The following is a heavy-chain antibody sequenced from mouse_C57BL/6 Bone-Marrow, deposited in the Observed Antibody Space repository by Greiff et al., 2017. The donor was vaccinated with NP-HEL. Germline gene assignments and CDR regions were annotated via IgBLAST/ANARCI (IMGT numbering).Heavy chain of an antibody. J-gene: IGHJ1*03. Sequence: QVQLQQPGAELVRPGSSVTLSCKASGYTFTSYWMDWVKQRPGQGLEWIGNIYPSDSETHYNQKFKDKATLTVDKSSSTAYMQLSSLTSEDSAVYYCASPHYYGSRDWYFDVWGTGTTVTVSS. CDR1: GYTFTSYW. CDR2: IYPSDSET. CDR3: ASPHYYGSRDWYFDV. V-gene: IGHV1-61*01. D-gene: IGHD1-1*01.